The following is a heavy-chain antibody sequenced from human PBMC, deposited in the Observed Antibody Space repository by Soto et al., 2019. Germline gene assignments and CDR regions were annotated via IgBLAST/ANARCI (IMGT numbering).Heavy chain of an antibody. V-gene: IGHV1-2*04. J-gene: IGHJ6*02. CDR2: INPNSGGT. Sequence: GASVKVSCKASGYTFTGYYMHWVRQAPGQGLEWMGWINPNSGGTNYAQKFQGWVTMTRDTSISTAYMELSRLRSDDTAVYYCARGLYSSTRIYGMDVWGQGTTVTVS. D-gene: IGHD6-13*01. CDR3: ARGLYSSTRIYGMDV. CDR1: GYTFTGYY.